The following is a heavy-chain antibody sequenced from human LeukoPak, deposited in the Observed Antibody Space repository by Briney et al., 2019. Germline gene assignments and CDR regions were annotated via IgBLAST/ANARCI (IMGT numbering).Heavy chain of an antibody. CDR1: GYTFTSYG. J-gene: IGHJ6*03. CDR2: ISAYNGNT. CDR3: ARPYSSLTRSGYYYYYYYMDV. V-gene: IGHV1-18*01. D-gene: IGHD6-6*01. Sequence: ASVKVSCKASGYTFTSYGISWVRQAPGQGLEWMGWISAYNGNTNYAQKLQGRVTMTTDTSTSTAYMELRSLRSDDTAVYYCARPYSSLTRSGYYYYYYYMDVWGKGTTVTVSS.